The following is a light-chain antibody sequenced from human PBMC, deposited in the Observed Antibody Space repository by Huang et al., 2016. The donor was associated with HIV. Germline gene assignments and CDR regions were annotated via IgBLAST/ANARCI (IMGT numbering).Light chain of an antibody. V-gene: IGKV3-15*01. CDR2: AAS. Sequence: EIVMTQSPGTLSVAPGERATLSCRASQNINTNLAWFQQKPGQAPRLLIYAASTRTADFPARFSGSGSRTEVTLTISSRQSEDIAVYYCQQYNDWPRSFGQGTKVEIK. CDR1: QNINTN. CDR3: QQYNDWPRS. J-gene: IGKJ1*01.